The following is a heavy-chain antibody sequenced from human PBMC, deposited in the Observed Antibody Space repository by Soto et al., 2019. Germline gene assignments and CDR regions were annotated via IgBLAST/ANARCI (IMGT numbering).Heavy chain of an antibody. CDR3: AKDRGDGDYAPHGD. V-gene: IGHV3-23*01. J-gene: IGHJ4*02. D-gene: IGHD4-17*01. CDR2: ISGSGGST. Sequence: EVQLLESGGGLVQPGGSLRLSCAASGFTFSSYAMSWVRQAPGKGLEWVSAISGSGGSTYYADSVKGRFTISRDNSKNTLYVQMDCLRAEDTAVYYCAKDRGDGDYAPHGDWGQGTLVTVSS. CDR1: GFTFSSYA.